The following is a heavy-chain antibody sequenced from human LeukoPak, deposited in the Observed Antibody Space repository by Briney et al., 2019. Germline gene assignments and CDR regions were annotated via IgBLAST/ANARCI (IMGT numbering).Heavy chain of an antibody. V-gene: IGHV4-61*08. CDR1: GGSISSGDYY. Sequence: SETLSLTCTVSGGSISSGDYYWSWIRQPPGKGLEWIGYIYYSGCTNYNPSLKSRVTISVDTSKNQFSLKLSSVTAADTAVYYCAGSLRFHYYYGMDVWGQGTTVTVSS. CDR3: AGSLRFHYYYGMDV. J-gene: IGHJ6*02. CDR2: IYYSGCT. D-gene: IGHD3-3*01.